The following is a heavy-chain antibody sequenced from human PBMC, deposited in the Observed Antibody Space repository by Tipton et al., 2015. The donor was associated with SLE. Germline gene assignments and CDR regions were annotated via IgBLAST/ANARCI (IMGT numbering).Heavy chain of an antibody. V-gene: IGHV5-51*03. Sequence: QLVQSGAEVKKPGESLKIPCKGSGYSFNTYWIGWVRQMPGKGLEWIGIIYPDDSDTRYSPSFEGQVTMSADKSTSTAYLQWSSLKASDTAMYYCARAITMVRGVIIQAKGYYYYMDVWGKGTTVTVSS. D-gene: IGHD3-10*01. CDR2: IYPDDSDT. CDR1: GYSFNTYW. J-gene: IGHJ6*03. CDR3: ARAITMVRGVIIQAKGYYYYMDV.